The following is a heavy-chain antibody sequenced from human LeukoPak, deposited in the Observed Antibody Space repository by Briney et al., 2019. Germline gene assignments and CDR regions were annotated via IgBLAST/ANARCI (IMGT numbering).Heavy chain of an antibody. CDR2: ISYDGSNK. CDR3: ARSAGYSSGWYADY. CDR1: GFTFSSYG. V-gene: IGHV3-30*03. D-gene: IGHD6-19*01. Sequence: PGRSLRLSCAASGFTFSSYGMHRVRQAPGKGLEWVAVISYDGSNKYYADSVKGRFTISRDNSKNTLYLQMNSLRAEDTAVYYCARSAGYSSGWYADYWGQGTLVTVSS. J-gene: IGHJ4*02.